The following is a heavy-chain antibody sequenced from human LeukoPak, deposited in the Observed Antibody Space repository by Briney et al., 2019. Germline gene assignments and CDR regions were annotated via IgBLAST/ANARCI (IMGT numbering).Heavy chain of an antibody. CDR3: ARQYGVIEAFDY. CDR1: GGSISSSTYY. Sequence: PSETLSLTCTVSGGSISSSTYYWGWIRLPPGKGLEWIGEISLSGHTNYNPSLESRVTMSIDTSTNQFSLKLTSVTAADTAVYYCARQYGVIEAFDYWGRGILVTVSS. J-gene: IGHJ4*02. V-gene: IGHV4-61*05. D-gene: IGHD4-17*01. CDR2: ISLSGHT.